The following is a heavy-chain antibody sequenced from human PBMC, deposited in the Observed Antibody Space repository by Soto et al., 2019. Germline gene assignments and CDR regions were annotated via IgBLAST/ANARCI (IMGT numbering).Heavy chain of an antibody. CDR3: AKDLGQLVLYYYGMDV. V-gene: IGHV4-34*01. Sequence: SETLSLTCVVSGGSLSDYFWSWIRQPPGMALEWIGEINHLGSINYNPSLKSRVTMSVDTSKNQFSLTLNSVTAADTATYYCAKDLGQLVLYYYGMDVWGQGTTVTVSS. CDR2: INHLGSI. J-gene: IGHJ6*02. D-gene: IGHD6-13*01. CDR1: GGSLSDYF.